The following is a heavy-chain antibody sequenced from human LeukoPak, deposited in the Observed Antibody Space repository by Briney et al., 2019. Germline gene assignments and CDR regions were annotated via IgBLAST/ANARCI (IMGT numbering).Heavy chain of an antibody. CDR1: GYTFTGYY. V-gene: IGHV1-2*02. Sequence: GASVKVSCKASGYTFTGYYMHWVRQAPGQGLEWMGWINPNSGGTNYAQKFQGRATMTRDTSISTAYMELSRLRSDDTAVYYCARDGRPSSGYYYVLYWGQGTLVTVSS. D-gene: IGHD3-22*01. J-gene: IGHJ4*02. CDR2: INPNSGGT. CDR3: ARDGRPSSGYYYVLY.